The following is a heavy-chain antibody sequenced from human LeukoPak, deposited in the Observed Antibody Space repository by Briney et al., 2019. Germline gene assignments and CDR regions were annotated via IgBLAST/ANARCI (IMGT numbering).Heavy chain of an antibody. CDR1: GYSFTNYW. CDR3: ARTGYSSGWYGSFDI. J-gene: IGHJ3*02. Sequence: GESLQISCKGSGYSFTNYWIGWVRQMSGKGVEWMGVIYPGDSDTRYSPSFQGQVTISADKSIITASLQWSSLKASDTAMYYCARTGYSSGWYGSFDIWGQGTLVTVSS. CDR2: IYPGDSDT. V-gene: IGHV5-51*06. D-gene: IGHD6-19*01.